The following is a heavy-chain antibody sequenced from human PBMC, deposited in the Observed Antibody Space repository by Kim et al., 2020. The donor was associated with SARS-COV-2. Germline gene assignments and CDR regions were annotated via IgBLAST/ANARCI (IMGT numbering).Heavy chain of an antibody. CDR2: IYYSGST. D-gene: IGHD3-22*01. J-gene: IGHJ4*02. V-gene: IGHV4-59*13. CDR1: GGSISSYY. Sequence: SETLSLTCTVSGGSISSYYWSWIRQPPGKGLEWIGYIYYSGSTNYNPSLKSRVTISVDTSKNQFSLTLSSVTAADTAVYYCARGTYYYDSSGYYYFDYWGQGTLVTVSS. CDR3: ARGTYYYDSSGYYYFDY.